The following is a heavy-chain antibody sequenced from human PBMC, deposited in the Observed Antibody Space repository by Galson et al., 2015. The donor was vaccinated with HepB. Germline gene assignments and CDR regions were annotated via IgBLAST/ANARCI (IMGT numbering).Heavy chain of an antibody. CDR1: GFTFDDYA. V-gene: IGHV3-9*01. J-gene: IGHJ4*02. Sequence: SLRLSCAASGFTFDDYAMHWVRQAPGKGLEWVSGIRFNSGSIGYADSVKGRFTISRDNAKNSLYLQMDSLRSEDTAVYYCASRFHWGRGTLVTVSS. D-gene: IGHD3-16*01. CDR3: ASRFH. CDR2: IRFNSGSI.